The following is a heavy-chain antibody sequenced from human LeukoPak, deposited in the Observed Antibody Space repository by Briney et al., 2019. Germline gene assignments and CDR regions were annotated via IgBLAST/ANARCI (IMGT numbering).Heavy chain of an antibody. V-gene: IGHV1-8*01. D-gene: IGHD3-22*01. CDR1: GYTFTSYD. CDR3: AAYDSSGYYSVH. J-gene: IGHJ4*02. Sequence: GASVKVSCKASGYTFTSYDINWVRQATGQGLEWMGWMNPNSGNTGYAQKFQGRVTMTRNTSISAAYMELSSLRSEDTAVYYCAAYDSSGYYSVHWGQGTLVTVSS. CDR2: MNPNSGNT.